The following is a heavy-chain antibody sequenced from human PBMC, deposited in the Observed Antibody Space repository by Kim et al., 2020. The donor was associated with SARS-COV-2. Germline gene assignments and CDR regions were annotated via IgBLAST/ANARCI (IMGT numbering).Heavy chain of an antibody. D-gene: IGHD2-15*01. J-gene: IGHJ4*02. Sequence: VKVSCKASGGTFSSYAISWVRQAPGQGLEWMGRIIPILGIANYAQKFQGRVTITADKSTSTAYMELSSLRSEDTAVYYCARSGCSGGSCSLGYWGQGTLVTVSS. CDR3: ARSGCSGGSCSLGY. CDR1: GGTFSSYA. CDR2: IIPILGIA. V-gene: IGHV1-69*04.